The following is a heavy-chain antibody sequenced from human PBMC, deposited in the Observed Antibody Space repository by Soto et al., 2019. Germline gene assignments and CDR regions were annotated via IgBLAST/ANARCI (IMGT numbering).Heavy chain of an antibody. CDR3: ARVHGIVVVPAAMKMVPLNYYYYGMDV. CDR1: GGTFSSYA. V-gene: IGHV1-69*13. D-gene: IGHD2-2*01. CDR2: IIPIFGTA. Sequence: ASVKVSCKASGGTFSSYAISWVRQAPGQGLEWMGGIIPIFGTANYAQKFQGRVTITADESTSTAYMELSSLRSEDTAVYYCARVHGIVVVPAAMKMVPLNYYYYGMDVWGQGTTVTVSS. J-gene: IGHJ6*02.